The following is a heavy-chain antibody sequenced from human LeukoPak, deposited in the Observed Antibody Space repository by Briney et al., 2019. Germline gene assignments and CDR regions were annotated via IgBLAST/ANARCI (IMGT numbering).Heavy chain of an antibody. Sequence: ASVKVSCKASGYTSTSYAMHWVRQAPGQRLEWMGWINAGNGNTKYSQKFQGRVTITRDTSASTAYMELSSLRSEDTAVYYCARGAGEVWFGELFPLDYWGQGTLVTVSS. V-gene: IGHV1-3*01. D-gene: IGHD3-10*01. J-gene: IGHJ4*02. CDR1: GYTSTSYA. CDR2: INAGNGNT. CDR3: ARGAGEVWFGELFPLDY.